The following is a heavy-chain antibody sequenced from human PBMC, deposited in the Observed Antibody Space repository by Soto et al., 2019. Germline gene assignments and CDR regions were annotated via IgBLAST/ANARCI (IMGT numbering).Heavy chain of an antibody. CDR2: IYYSGST. CDR3: ARVLLKLGGAFDI. V-gene: IGHV4-30-4*01. D-gene: IGHD3-16*01. J-gene: IGHJ3*02. CDR1: GGSISSGDYY. Sequence: QVQLQESGPGLVKPSQTLSLTCPVSGGSISSGDYYWSWIRQPPGKGLEWIGYIYYSGSTYYNPSLKSRDTISVDTSKNQFSLKLSSVTAADTAVYYCARVLLKLGGAFDIWGQGTMVTVSS.